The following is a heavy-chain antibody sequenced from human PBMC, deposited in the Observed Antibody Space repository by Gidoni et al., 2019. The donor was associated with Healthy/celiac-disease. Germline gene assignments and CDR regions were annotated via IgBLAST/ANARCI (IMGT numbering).Heavy chain of an antibody. Sequence: EVQLVASGGGLIQPGGSLSLSCAAPWFTVRSNYMSWVRQAPGKGLAWVSVIYSGGSTYYADSVKGRFTISRDNSKNTLYLQMNSLRAEDTAVYYCARGGSVREINPIAVAGTTLDYWGQGTLVTVSS. J-gene: IGHJ4*02. CDR2: IYSGGST. D-gene: IGHD6-19*01. CDR1: WFTVRSNY. V-gene: IGHV3-53*01. CDR3: ARGGSVREINPIAVAGTTLDY.